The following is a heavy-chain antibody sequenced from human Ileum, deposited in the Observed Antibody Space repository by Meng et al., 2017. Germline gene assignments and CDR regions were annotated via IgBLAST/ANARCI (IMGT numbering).Heavy chain of an antibody. CDR2: RNVGGGL. Sequence: QVQVEEPGAAVVGSSGAVAPTCADFVRYSVSHHRWRWVLQPSGIGVEYIAERNVGGGLKCDPSLKSRDSRSVDKSDDQLTLEFTSVNDADTAVDYCTRGYDSWGQGTLVTVSS. J-gene: IGHJ4*02. CDR1: VRYSVSHHR. D-gene: IGHD3-10*01. CDR3: TRGYDS. V-gene: IGHV4-4*02.